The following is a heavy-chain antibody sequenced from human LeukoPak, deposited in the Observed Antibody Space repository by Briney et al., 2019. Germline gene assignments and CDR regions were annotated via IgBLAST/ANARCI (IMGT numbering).Heavy chain of an antibody. CDR2: INPHSGGT. D-gene: IGHD3-22*01. V-gene: IGHV1-2*02. Sequence: ASVKVSCKASGYTFTDYYMHWVRQAPGQGLEWMGWINPHSGGTDHAQKFQGRVTMTRDTSISTAYMELSRLRSDDTAVYYCASLKNYYDSSGYLVTDAFDIWGQGTMVTVSS. J-gene: IGHJ3*02. CDR3: ASLKNYYDSSGYLVTDAFDI. CDR1: GYTFTDYY.